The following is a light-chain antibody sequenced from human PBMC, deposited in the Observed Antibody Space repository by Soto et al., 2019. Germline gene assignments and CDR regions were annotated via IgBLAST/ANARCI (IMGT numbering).Light chain of an antibody. CDR1: SSDVGDFNY. CDR3: SSYSSSTTHVV. J-gene: IGLJ2*01. Sequence: QSALTQPASVSGSPGRSVTISCTGTSSDVGDFNYVSWYQHLPGRAPQLIIYDVTNRPSGISYRFSASKSGRTASLTISGIQAEYEADYYCSSYSSSTTHVVFGGGTKLTVL. V-gene: IGLV2-14*03. CDR2: DVT.